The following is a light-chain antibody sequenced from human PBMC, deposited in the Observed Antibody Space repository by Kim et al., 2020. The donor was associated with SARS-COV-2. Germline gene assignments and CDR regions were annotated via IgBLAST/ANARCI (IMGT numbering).Light chain of an antibody. V-gene: IGKV3-20*01. CDR1: QSVSSSY. CDR3: QQYGSSPFT. Sequence: SPVERATLSCRASQSVSSSYLAWYQQKPGQAPRLLIYGASSRATGIPDRFSGSGSGTDFTLTISRLEPEDFAVYYCQQYGSSPFTFGGGTKVYIK. CDR2: GAS. J-gene: IGKJ4*01.